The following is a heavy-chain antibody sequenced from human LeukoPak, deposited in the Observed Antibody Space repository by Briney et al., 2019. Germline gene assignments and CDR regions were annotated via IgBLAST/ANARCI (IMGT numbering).Heavy chain of an antibody. J-gene: IGHJ3*02. CDR1: GLTFSSYG. D-gene: IGHD4-23*01. CDR2: ISYDGSNR. V-gene: IGHV3-30*03. Sequence: PGGSLRLSCAVTGLTFSSYGMHWVRQAPGKGLEWVAVISYDGSNRYYADSVKGRFTISRDNAKNSLYLQMNSLRAEDTAVYYCARAILRWPNAFDIWGQGTMVTVSS. CDR3: ARAILRWPNAFDI.